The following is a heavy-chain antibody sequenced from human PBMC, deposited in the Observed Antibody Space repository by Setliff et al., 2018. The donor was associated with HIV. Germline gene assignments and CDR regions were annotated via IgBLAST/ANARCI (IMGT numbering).Heavy chain of an antibody. J-gene: IGHJ4*02. Sequence: GGSLRLSCVASGFTFSNYAMHWVRQAPGKGLESVSFISYDGGSKYYADSVKGRFTISRDNSKNTLYLQMNSLRVEDTAIYYCARAWAMQQLVPAYWGQGTLVTVSS. CDR2: ISYDGGSK. CDR3: ARAWAMQQLVPAY. V-gene: IGHV3-30*12. CDR1: GFTFSNYA. D-gene: IGHD6-6*01.